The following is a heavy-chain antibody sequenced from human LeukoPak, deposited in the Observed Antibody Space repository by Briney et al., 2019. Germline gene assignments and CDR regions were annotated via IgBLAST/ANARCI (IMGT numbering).Heavy chain of an antibody. CDR3: AREGGTTGTSTFDN. CDR2: ISYDGRST. V-gene: IGHV3-30*04. D-gene: IGHD1-1*01. J-gene: IGHJ4*02. Sequence: GSLRLSCAASGFTFSSHAMHWVRQAPGKGLEWVAVISYDGRSTLYADSVKGRFTISRDNSKNTLSLQMNSLRAEDTAVYYCAREGGTTGTSTFDNWGQGTLVTVSS. CDR1: GFTFSSHA.